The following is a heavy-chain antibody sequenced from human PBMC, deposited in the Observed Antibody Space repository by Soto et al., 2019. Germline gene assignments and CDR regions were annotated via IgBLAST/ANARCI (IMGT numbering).Heavy chain of an antibody. CDR2: IYYSGST. CDR1: GGSISSGDYY. CDR3: DRLVQLLQGRWFDP. V-gene: IGHV4-30-4*01. J-gene: IGHJ5*02. Sequence: QVQLQESGPGLVKPSQTLSLTCTVSGGSISSGDYYWSWIRQPPGKGLEWIGYIYYSGSTYYNPSLTSRATISLDTSKNQFSLKLSSVTAADTAVYYCDRLVQLLQGRWFDPWGQGTLVTVSS. D-gene: IGHD2-15*01.